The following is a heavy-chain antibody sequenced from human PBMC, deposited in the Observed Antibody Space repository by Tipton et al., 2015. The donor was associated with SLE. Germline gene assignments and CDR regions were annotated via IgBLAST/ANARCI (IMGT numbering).Heavy chain of an antibody. J-gene: IGHJ1*01. CDR1: GGSISSYY. Sequence: TLSLTCTVSGGSISSYYWSWIRQPPGKGLEWIGYIYYSGSPNYNPSLKSRVTISVDTSKNQFSLKLSSVTAAGTALYYCARGGLYWLDWGPGTLVTVSS. V-gene: IGHV4-59*01. CDR2: IYYSGSP. CDR3: ARGGLYWLD. D-gene: IGHD2-8*02.